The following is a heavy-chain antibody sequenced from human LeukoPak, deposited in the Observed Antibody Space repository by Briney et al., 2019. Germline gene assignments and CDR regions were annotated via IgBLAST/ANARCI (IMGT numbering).Heavy chain of an antibody. CDR2: IYYSGST. Sequence: PSETLSLTCTVSGGSISSSSYYWGWIRQPPGKGLEWIGSIYYSGSTYYNPSLKSRVTISVDTSKNQFSLKLSSVTAADTAVYYCARHPKLGYCTNGVCYTPWFDPWGQGTLVTVSS. J-gene: IGHJ5*02. CDR3: ARHPKLGYCTNGVCYTPWFDP. CDR1: GGSISSSSYY. D-gene: IGHD2-8*01. V-gene: IGHV4-39*07.